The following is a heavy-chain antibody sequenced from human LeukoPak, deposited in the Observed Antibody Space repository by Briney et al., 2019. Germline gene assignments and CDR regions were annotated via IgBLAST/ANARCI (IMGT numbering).Heavy chain of an antibody. Sequence: PGGSLRLSCAASGFTFSSSWMDWVRQAPGKGLEWVSVIYSGGSTYYADSVKGRFTISRDNSKNTLYLQMNSLRAEDTAVYYCASRYGMDVWGQGTTVTVSS. CDR1: GFTFSSSW. CDR3: ASRYGMDV. CDR2: IYSGGST. J-gene: IGHJ6*02. V-gene: IGHV3-53*01.